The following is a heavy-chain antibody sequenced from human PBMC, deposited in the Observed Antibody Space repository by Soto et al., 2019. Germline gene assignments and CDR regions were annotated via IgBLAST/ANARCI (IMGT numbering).Heavy chain of an antibody. CDR3: ATARFLEWS. CDR1: GGSVSSDRYY. D-gene: IGHD3-3*01. CDR2: IYYNGNT. Sequence: PSETLSLTCTVSGGSVSSDRYYWSWIRQSPGKGLEWIGFIYYNGNTNYSPSLKSRVTVSVDTSRNQFSLRLRSVTAADTAVYYCATARFLEWSWGQGTLVTSPQ. J-gene: IGHJ5*02. V-gene: IGHV4-61*01.